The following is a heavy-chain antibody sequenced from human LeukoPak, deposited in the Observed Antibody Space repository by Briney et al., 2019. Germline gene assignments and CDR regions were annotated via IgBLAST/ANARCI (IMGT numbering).Heavy chain of an antibody. J-gene: IGHJ3*02. CDR1: GGSFSGYY. V-gene: IGHV4-34*01. Sequence: SETLSLTCAVYGGSFSGYYWSWIRQPPGKGLEWIGEINHSGSTNYNPSLRSRVTISVDTSKNQFSLKLSSVTAADTAVYYCARVVRTAFDIWGQGTMVTVSS. CDR2: INHSGST. D-gene: IGHD3-10*01. CDR3: ARVVRTAFDI.